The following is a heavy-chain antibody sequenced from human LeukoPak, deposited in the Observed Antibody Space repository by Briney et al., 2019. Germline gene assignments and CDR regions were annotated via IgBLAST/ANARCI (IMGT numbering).Heavy chain of an antibody. CDR2: ISSSSSTI. CDR3: AKGNWNDRYYFDY. D-gene: IGHD1-1*01. Sequence: GGSLRLSCAASGFTFSSYSMNWVRQAPGKGLEWVSYISSSSSTIYYADSVKGRFTISRDNAKNSLYLQMNSLRAEGTAVYYCAKGNWNDRYYFDYWGQGTLVTVSS. CDR1: GFTFSSYS. V-gene: IGHV3-48*01. J-gene: IGHJ4*02.